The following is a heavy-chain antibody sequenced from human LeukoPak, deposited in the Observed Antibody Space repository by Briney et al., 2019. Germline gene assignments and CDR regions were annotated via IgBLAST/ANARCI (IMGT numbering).Heavy chain of an antibody. J-gene: IGHJ6*02. D-gene: IGHD6-13*01. CDR3: ARDVQNSSSWLLYYYYYYGMDV. Sequence: ASVKVSCKASGYTCTSYGISWVRQAPGQGLEWMGWISAYNGNTNYAQKLQGRVTMTTDTSTSTAYMELRSLRSDDTAVYYCARDVQNSSSWLLYYYYYYGMDVWGQGTTVTVSS. CDR1: GYTCTSYG. V-gene: IGHV1-18*01. CDR2: ISAYNGNT.